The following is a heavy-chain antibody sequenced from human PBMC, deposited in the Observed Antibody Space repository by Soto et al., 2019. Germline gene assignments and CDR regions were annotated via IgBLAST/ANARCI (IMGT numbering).Heavy chain of an antibody. V-gene: IGHV1-18*01. CDR3: ARDGDRCTSTRCSPWHDTHFDR. J-gene: IGHJ2*01. D-gene: IGHD2-2*01. Sequence: QVQLVQSGDEVKKPGASVKVSCKASGYTFTNYGISWVRQAPGQGLEWMGWISPYNGYTKYPQKRPRRVTMTTDTSTRTSYMKLRSLRSDDTAVYFCARDGDRCTSTRCSPWHDTHFDRWSRRTLVNVS. CDR1: GYTFTNYG. CDR2: ISPYNGYT.